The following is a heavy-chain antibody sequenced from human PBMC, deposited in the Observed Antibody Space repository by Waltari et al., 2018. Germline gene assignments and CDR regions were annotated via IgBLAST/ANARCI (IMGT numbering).Heavy chain of an antibody. D-gene: IGHD3-22*01. J-gene: IGHJ4*02. CDR3: VLYSSEFLGDL. CDR2: INLDGRIK. V-gene: IGHV3-74*01. CDR1: GFRFSDYL. Sequence: EMQLVESGGGLVQPGGSLRLSCAASGFRFSDYLMHWVRQAPGKGLVSAAHINLDGRIKNYADSVKGRFTISRDNAENTLFLQMNSLRVEDTGVYYCVLYSSEFLGDLWGQGTLVTVSS.